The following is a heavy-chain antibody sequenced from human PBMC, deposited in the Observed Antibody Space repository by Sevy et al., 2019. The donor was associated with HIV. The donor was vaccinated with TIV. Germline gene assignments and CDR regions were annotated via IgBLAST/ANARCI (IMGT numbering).Heavy chain of an antibody. CDR3: ASPLPFYYGSGSEEFDY. CDR2: ISSSSTI. D-gene: IGHD3-10*01. CDR1: GLTFSTYS. Sequence: RGSLRLSCAASGLTFSTYSMNWVRQAPGKGLEWVSYISSSSTIYYADSVKGRFTISRDNAKNSLYLQMNSLRAEDTAVYYCASPLPFYYGSGSEEFDYWGRGTLVTVSS. V-gene: IGHV3-48*01. J-gene: IGHJ4*02.